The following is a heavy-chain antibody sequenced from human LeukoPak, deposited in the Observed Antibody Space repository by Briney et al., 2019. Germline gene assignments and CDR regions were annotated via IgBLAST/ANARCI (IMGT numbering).Heavy chain of an antibody. CDR1: GYTFTSYY. CDR2: INPSGGST. D-gene: IGHD2-2*01. Sequence: ASVKVSCKASGYTFTSYYMHWVRQAPGQGLEWMGIINPSGGSTSYAQKFQGRVTMTRDMSTSTVYMELSSLRSEDTAVYYCARDVDCGSTRCSSWYFDLWGRGTLVTVSS. J-gene: IGHJ2*01. CDR3: ARDVDCGSTRCSSWYFDL. V-gene: IGHV1-46*01.